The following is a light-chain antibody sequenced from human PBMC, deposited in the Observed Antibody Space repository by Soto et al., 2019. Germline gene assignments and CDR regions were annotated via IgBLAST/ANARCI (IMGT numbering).Light chain of an antibody. V-gene: IGLV2-8*01. CDR3: GGWDDSLSGPV. J-gene: IGLJ2*01. CDR2: EVS. CDR1: SSDVGAYNY. Sequence: QSALTQPPSASGSPGQSVTISCTGTSSDVGAYNYVSWYQQHPGKAPKLIIYEVSKRPSGVPDRFSGSKSGNTASLTVSGLQAEDEAEYYCGGWDDSLSGPVFGGGTKLTVL.